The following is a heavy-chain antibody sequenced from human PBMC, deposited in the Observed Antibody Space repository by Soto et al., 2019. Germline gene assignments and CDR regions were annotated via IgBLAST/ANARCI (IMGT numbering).Heavy chain of an antibody. CDR1: AYNFTNYW. CDR3: AKTASCHYYEGFDY. Sequence: PGESLKISCNGSAYNFTNYWIGWVRQMPGKVLKWMGSIYPGEPDNKYSPSFQGQVTISADKSINTAYLQWSSLKASDSAMYYCAKTASCHYYEGFDYWGQGTLVTVSS. J-gene: IGHJ4*02. D-gene: IGHD3-3*01. V-gene: IGHV5-51*01. CDR2: IYPGEPDN.